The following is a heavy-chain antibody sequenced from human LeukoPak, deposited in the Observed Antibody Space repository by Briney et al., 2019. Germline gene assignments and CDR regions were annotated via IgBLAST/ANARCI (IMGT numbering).Heavy chain of an antibody. J-gene: IGHJ4*02. CDR3: AKISLHGSQTDY. CDR2: TSDAGTVT. CDR1: GFTFSRYA. Sequence: PGGSLRLSCVASGFTFSRYAMSWVRQAPGKGLEWVSSTSDAGTVTYYGDSVKGRFTLSRDNSRYTLYLQMNSLKAEDTAVYYCAKISLHGSQTDYWGQGTLVTVSS. D-gene: IGHD3-10*01. V-gene: IGHV3-23*01.